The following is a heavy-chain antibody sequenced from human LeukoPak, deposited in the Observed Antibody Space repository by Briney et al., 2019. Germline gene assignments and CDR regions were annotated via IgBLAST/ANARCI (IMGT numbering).Heavy chain of an antibody. V-gene: IGHV1-2*06. CDR2: INPNSGGT. CDR1: GGTFSSYA. CDR3: ARVRYYGSGSYSDY. D-gene: IGHD3-10*01. Sequence: ASVKVSCKASGGTFSSYAISWVRQAPGQGLEWMGRINPNSGGTNYAQKFQGRVTMTRDTSISTAYMELSRLRSDDTAVYYCARVRYYGSGSYSDYWGQGTLVTVSS. J-gene: IGHJ4*02.